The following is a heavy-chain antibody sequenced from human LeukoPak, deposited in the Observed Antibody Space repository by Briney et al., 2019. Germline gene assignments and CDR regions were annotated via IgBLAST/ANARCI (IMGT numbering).Heavy chain of an antibody. V-gene: IGHV1-18*01. Sequence: ASVKVSCKVSGYTLTELSMHWVRQAPGQGLEWMGWISAYNGNTNYAQKLQGRVTMTTDTSTSTAYMELRSLRSDDTAVYYCARTHMVRGVIGYWGQGTLDTVSS. D-gene: IGHD3-10*01. CDR3: ARTHMVRGVIGY. CDR1: GYTLTELS. J-gene: IGHJ4*02. CDR2: ISAYNGNT.